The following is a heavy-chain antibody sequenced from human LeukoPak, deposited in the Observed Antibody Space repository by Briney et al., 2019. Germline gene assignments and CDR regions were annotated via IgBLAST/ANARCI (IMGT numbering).Heavy chain of an antibody. D-gene: IGHD6-19*01. CDR1: GGSISSSNW. CDR3: ARGLVIAVARWGPWELPPAGHDY. V-gene: IGHV4-4*02. Sequence: SGTLSLTCGVSGGSISSSNWWTSVRPPPGKGRELMGEIYDRGRTKYNPSLKSRVTISVDTSKNQFSLKLSSVTAADTAVYYCARGLVIAVARWGPWELPPAGHDYWGQGTLVTVSS. J-gene: IGHJ4*02. CDR2: IYDRGRT.